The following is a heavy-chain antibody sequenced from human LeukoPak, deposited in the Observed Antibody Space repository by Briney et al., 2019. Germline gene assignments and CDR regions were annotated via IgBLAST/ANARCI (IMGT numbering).Heavy chain of an antibody. CDR2: IYYSGST. J-gene: IGHJ2*01. Sequence: ETLSLTCTVSGGSLSSYYWSWIRQPPGKGLEWIGYIYYSGSTTYNPSLRSRVTISVDTSKNQFSLKLSSVTAADTAVYYCARVFYYGSGTFDLWGRGTLVTVSS. V-gene: IGHV4-59*01. CDR3: ARVFYYGSGTFDL. D-gene: IGHD3-10*01. CDR1: GGSLSSYY.